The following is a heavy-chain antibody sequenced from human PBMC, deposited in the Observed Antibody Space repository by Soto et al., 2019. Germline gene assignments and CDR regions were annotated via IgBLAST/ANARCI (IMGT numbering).Heavy chain of an antibody. CDR3: AREIAVAGTPHDY. CDR2: IYHSGST. V-gene: IGHV4-4*02. CDR1: GGSISSSNW. J-gene: IGHJ4*02. Sequence: SETLSLTCAVSGGSISSSNWWSWVRQPPGKGLEWIGEIYHSGSTNYNPSLKSRVSISVDKSKNQFSLNLSSVTAADTAVYYCAREIAVAGTPHDYWGQGTQVTLSS. D-gene: IGHD6-19*01.